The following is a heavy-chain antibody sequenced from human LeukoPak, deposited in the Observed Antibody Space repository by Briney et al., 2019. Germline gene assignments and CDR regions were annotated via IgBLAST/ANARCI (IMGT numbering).Heavy chain of an antibody. CDR3: GRLRGHGG. D-gene: IGHD3-10*01. V-gene: IGHV3-30*04. J-gene: IGHJ4*02. CDR1: GFTFSSYA. Sequence: GGSLRLSCAASGFTFSSYAMHWVRQAPGKGLEWVAVISYDGSNKYYADSVKGRFTITRDNSKNTLYLKMTSLRAEDTAVYYCGRLRGHGGWGQGTLVTVSS. CDR2: ISYDGSNK.